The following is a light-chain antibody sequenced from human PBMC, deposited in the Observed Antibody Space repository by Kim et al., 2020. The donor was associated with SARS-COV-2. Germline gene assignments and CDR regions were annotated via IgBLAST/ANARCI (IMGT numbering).Light chain of an antibody. CDR2: DAS. V-gene: IGKV3-11*01. CDR1: QSVSSY. Sequence: LSLSPGERATLSCRASQSVSSYLAWYQHKPGQAPRLLIYDASNRATGIPARFSGSGSGTDFTLTISSLEPEDVAVYYCQQRSNWYTFGQGTKLEIK. J-gene: IGKJ2*01. CDR3: QQRSNWYT.